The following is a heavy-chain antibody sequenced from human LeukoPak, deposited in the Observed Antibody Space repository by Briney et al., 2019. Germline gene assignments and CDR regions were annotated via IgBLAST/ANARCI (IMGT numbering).Heavy chain of an antibody. CDR2: MNPNSGNT. V-gene: IGHV1-8*01. J-gene: IGHJ6*02. D-gene: IGHD2-2*01. CDR1: GYTFTSYD. Sequence: ASVKASCKASGYTFTSYDINWVRQATGQGLEWMGWMNPNSGNTGYAQKFQGRVTMTRNTSISTAYMELSSLRSEDTAVYYCARGSRYCSSTSCYAGLSGYYYYGMDVWGQGTTVTVSS. CDR3: ARGSRYCSSTSCYAGLSGYYYYGMDV.